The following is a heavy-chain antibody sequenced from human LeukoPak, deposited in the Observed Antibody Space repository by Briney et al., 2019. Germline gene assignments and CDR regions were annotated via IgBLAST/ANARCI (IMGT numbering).Heavy chain of an antibody. Sequence: SETLSLTCTVSGGSISSYYWSWIRQPPGKGLEWIGYIYYSGSTNYNPSLKSRVTISVDTSKNQFSLKLSSVTAADTAVYYCARVSRLVVPATSYYYYYMDVWGKGTTVTVSS. D-gene: IGHD2-2*01. CDR3: ARVSRLVVPATSYYYYYMDV. V-gene: IGHV4-59*01. J-gene: IGHJ6*03. CDR1: GGSISSYY. CDR2: IYYSGST.